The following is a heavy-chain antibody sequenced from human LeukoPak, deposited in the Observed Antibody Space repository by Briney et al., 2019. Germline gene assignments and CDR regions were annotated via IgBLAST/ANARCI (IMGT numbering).Heavy chain of an antibody. CDR2: IYDSGST. CDR1: GGSISSYY. D-gene: IGHD3-3*01. Sequence: SXXXSLXCTVSGGSISSYYWSWIRQPPGKGLEWIAYIYDSGSTNYNPSLKSRVAISVDTSKNQFSLKLSSVTAADTAVYYCARHAIDITIFGVVISHFDYWGQGTLVTVSS. V-gene: IGHV4-59*08. J-gene: IGHJ4*02. CDR3: ARHAIDITIFGVVISHFDY.